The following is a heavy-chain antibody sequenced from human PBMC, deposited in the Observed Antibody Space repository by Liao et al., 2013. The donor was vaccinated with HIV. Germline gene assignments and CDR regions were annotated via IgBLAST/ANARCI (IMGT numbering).Heavy chain of an antibody. CDR1: GGSISNYY. CDR3: ARKGYAQRPVDH. V-gene: IGHV4-59*12. CDR2: ISYTGST. D-gene: IGHD5-12*01. Sequence: QVQLQDSGPGLVKPSETLSLTCSVSGGSISNYYWSWIRQAPGKALEWIGYISYTGSTNYSPSLKSRVTISVDTSKKQFSLKLNSVTAADTAVYYCARKGYAQRPVDHWGRGTLVTVSS. J-gene: IGHJ4*02.